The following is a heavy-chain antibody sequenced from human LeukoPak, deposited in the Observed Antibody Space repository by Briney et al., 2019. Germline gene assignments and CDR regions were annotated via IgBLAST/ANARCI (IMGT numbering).Heavy chain of an antibody. J-gene: IGHJ5*02. D-gene: IGHD1-26*01. Sequence: GSLRLSCAASGFTFSSYAMHWVRQAPGKGLEWVAVISYDGSNKYYADSMKGRFTISRDNSKNTLYLQMNSLRAEDTAVYYCARDQGGATSFDWFDPWGQGTLVTVSS. CDR3: ARDQGGATSFDWFDP. CDR1: GFTFSSYA. V-gene: IGHV3-30-3*01. CDR2: ISYDGSNK.